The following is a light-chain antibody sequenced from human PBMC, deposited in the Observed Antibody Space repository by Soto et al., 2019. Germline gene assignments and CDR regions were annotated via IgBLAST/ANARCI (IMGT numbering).Light chain of an antibody. CDR3: QQFNSFPLT. CDR2: DAF. CDR1: QGIRSA. V-gene: IGKV1-13*02. J-gene: IGKJ4*01. Sequence: AIQLTQSPSSLSASVGDRVTFTCRASQGIRSALAWYQQKPGKPPNLLIYDAFILESGVPSRFSGSGSGTDFTLTISRLQPEDFATYSRQQFNSFPLTFGGGTKVEIK.